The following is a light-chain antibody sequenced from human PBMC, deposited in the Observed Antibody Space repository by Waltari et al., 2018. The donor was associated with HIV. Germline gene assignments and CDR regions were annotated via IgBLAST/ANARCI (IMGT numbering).Light chain of an antibody. CDR3: QAWDSSTGHVV. CDR1: KLGNKY. V-gene: IGLV3-1*01. Sequence: SYELTQPPSVSVSPGQTASITCSGDKLGNKYASWYQQKTGQSPVVVIYKETKRPSGSPERCAGSNSGNTATLTISGTQAMDEADYYCQAWDSSTGHVVFGGGTKLTVL. CDR2: KET. J-gene: IGLJ2*01.